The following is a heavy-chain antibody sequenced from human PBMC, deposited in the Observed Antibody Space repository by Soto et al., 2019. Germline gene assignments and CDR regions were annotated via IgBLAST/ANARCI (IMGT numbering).Heavy chain of an antibody. Sequence: SQTLSLTCAISGDSVSSNSAAWNWIRQSPSRGLEWLGRTYYRSKWYNDYAVSVKSRITIKPVTSKNQFSLQLNSVTPEDTAVYYCARVYIQVQYYDFWEGMDVWGQGITVTVSS. J-gene: IGHJ6*02. CDR3: ARVYIQVQYYDFWEGMDV. V-gene: IGHV6-1*01. D-gene: IGHD3-3*01. CDR1: GDSVSSNSAA. CDR2: TYYRSKWYN.